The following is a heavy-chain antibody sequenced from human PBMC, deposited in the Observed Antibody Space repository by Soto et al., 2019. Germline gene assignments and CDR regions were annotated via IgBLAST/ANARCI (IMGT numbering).Heavy chain of an antibody. V-gene: IGHV1-69*06. D-gene: IGHD2-21*01. Sequence: QVPLGQSGNEVKQPGSSVKIYCKASGGTLTTHGIIWVRQAPGQGLEWMVVIVPAFNSPKYAQKFQCRPTITADSAPQGFCMELSSLRSADPAPYKSARDPLRADLVLNWLGAWGQGILVTVSS. J-gene: IGHJ5*02. CDR1: GGTLTTHG. CDR3: ARDPLRADLVLNWLGA. CDR2: IVPAFNSP.